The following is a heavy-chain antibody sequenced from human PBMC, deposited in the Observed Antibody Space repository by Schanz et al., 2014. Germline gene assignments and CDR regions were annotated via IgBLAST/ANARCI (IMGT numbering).Heavy chain of an antibody. Sequence: EVQLVESGGGLVQPGESLRLSCAASGFSFSNYWMSWVRQAPGKGLEWVANIKQDGSEKYYVDSVKGRFTISRDNANNSLFLRMNSLRAEDTAVYYCASDYNYIETEAPWGQGTLVTVSS. J-gene: IGHJ5*02. D-gene: IGHD3-16*01. V-gene: IGHV3-7*04. CDR2: IKQDGSEK. CDR1: GFSFSNYW. CDR3: ASDYNYIETEAP.